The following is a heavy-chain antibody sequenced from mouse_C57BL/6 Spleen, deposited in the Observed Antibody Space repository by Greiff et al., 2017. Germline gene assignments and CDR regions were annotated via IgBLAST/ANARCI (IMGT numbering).Heavy chain of an antibody. CDR3: ARYDYYYSMDY. J-gene: IGHJ4*01. V-gene: IGHV14-2*01. Sequence: EVQLQQSGAELVKPGASVKLSCTASGFNITDYYMHWVKQRTEQGLEWIGRFDPEDGDTKYDQKFQGKATITADPSSNTAFLQLSILTSAYTAVYYGARYDYYYSMDYWGQGTSVTVSS. CDR1: GFNITDYY. D-gene: IGHD2-12*01. CDR2: FDPEDGDT.